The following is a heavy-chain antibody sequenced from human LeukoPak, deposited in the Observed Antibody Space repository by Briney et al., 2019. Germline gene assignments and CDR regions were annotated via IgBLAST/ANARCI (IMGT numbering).Heavy chain of an antibody. V-gene: IGHV1-2*02. Sequence: ASVKVSCKASGYTFTGYYMHCVRPAPRQGVEWMGWINAYSGGTNYAKKVQGRVTMTRQTSSSTAYMALSRLRSDHTTVYYCARGGSIAVAGNWFYPWGQGTLVTVSS. D-gene: IGHD6-19*01. CDR2: INAYSGGT. CDR1: GYTFTGYY. CDR3: ARGGSIAVAGNWFYP. J-gene: IGHJ5*02.